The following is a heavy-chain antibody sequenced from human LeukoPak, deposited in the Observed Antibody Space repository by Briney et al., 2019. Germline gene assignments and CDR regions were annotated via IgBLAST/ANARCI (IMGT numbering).Heavy chain of an antibody. V-gene: IGHV4-34*01. CDR1: GGSFSGYY. CDR2: INHSGST. CDR3: ARVPIVVVVAATRGGNWFDP. Sequence: SETLSLTCAVYGGSFSGYYWSWIRQPPGKGLEWIGEINHSGSTNYNPSLKSRVTISVDTSKNQFSLKLSSVTAADTAVYYCARVPIVVVVAATRGGNWFDPWGQGTLVTVSS. J-gene: IGHJ5*02. D-gene: IGHD2-15*01.